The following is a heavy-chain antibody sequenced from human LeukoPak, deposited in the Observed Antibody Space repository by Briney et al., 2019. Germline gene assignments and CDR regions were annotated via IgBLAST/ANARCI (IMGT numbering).Heavy chain of an antibody. Sequence: PGGTLRLSCVGSGFTLSKYGMSWVRQAPGKGLEWVSGITGRDGSAYYADSVKGRFTISRDNSKNTLYLRMNSLRAEDTAVYYCAKDHYYDSSGYYFGVPNWFDPWGQGTLVTVSS. V-gene: IGHV3-23*01. CDR3: AKDHYYDSSGYYFGVPNWFDP. D-gene: IGHD3-22*01. J-gene: IGHJ5*02. CDR1: GFTLSKYG. CDR2: ITGRDGSA.